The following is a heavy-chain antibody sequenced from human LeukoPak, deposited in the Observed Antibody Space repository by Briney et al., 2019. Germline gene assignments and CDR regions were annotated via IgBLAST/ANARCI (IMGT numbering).Heavy chain of an antibody. CDR1: SDSISSYY. V-gene: IGHV4-59*12. Sequence: SETLSLTCTVSSDSISSYYWSWIRQPPGKGLEWIGYIYYSGTTKYNPSLKSRVAISVDTSKNQFSLKLSSVTAADTAVYYCARENGGNSVFYYGMDVWGQGTTVTVSS. CDR3: ARENGGNSVFYYGMDV. D-gene: IGHD4-23*01. CDR2: IYYSGTT. J-gene: IGHJ6*02.